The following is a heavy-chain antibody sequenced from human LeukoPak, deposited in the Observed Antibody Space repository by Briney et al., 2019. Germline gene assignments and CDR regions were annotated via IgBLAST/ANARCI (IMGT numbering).Heavy chain of an antibody. J-gene: IGHJ2*01. CDR3: ARGRSTTVVTSSYWYFDL. V-gene: IGHV4-34*01. D-gene: IGHD4-23*01. CDR1: GGSFSGYY. Sequence: SGTLSLTCAVYGGSFSGYYWSWIRQPPGKGLEWIGEINHSGSTNYNPSLKSRVTISVDTSKNQFSLKLSSVTAADTAVYYCARGRSTTVVTSSYWYFDLWGRGTLVTVSS. CDR2: INHSGST.